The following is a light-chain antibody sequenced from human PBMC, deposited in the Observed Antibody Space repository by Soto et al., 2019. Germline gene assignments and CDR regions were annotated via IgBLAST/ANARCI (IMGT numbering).Light chain of an antibody. V-gene: IGKV1-39*01. Sequence: DIQMTQSPSSLSASVGDRVTITCRASQSIISYLNWYQQKPGKAPKLLIYAASSLQSGVPSRFSGSGSGPDFTLTISSLQPEDFATYFCQHSYSTPFTFGPGTKVHIK. CDR3: QHSYSTPFT. CDR1: QSIISY. CDR2: AAS. J-gene: IGKJ3*01.